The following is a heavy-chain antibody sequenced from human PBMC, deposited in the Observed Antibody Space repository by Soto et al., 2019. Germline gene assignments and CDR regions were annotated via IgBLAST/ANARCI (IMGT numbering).Heavy chain of an antibody. Sequence: QVQLVQSGPEVKKPGSSVKVSCKGSGGFNSYSISWVRQAPGQGPEWMGGIIPIFATPTYAQKFQGRVTITAEKSTRTAYMELSRLTSEDTAVYYCARGGPVIIPAATNWFDPWGQGTLVSVSS. CDR1: GGFNSYS. CDR2: IIPIFATP. J-gene: IGHJ5*02. CDR3: ARGGPVIIPAATNWFDP. V-gene: IGHV1-69*06. D-gene: IGHD2-2*01.